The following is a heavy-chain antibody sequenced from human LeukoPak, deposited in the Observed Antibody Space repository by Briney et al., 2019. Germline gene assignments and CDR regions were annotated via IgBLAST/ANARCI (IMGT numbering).Heavy chain of an antibody. CDR2: ISGSGGST. J-gene: IGHJ4*02. D-gene: IGHD2-2*01. CDR3: AKDFPPQTGYQLHR. Sequence: GGSLRLSCAASGFTFSNYAMSWVRQAPGKGLEWVSAISGSGGSTYYADSVKGRFTISRDNSKNTLYLQMNSLRAEDTAVYYCAKDFPPQTGYQLHRWGQGTLVTVSS. V-gene: IGHV3-23*01. CDR1: GFTFSNYA.